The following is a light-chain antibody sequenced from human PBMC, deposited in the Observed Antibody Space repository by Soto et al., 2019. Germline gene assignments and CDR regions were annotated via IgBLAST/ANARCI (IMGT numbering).Light chain of an antibody. CDR2: EGS. J-gene: IGLJ1*01. Sequence: QSVLTQPGSVSGSPGQSITISCTGTSSDVGRYNLVSWYQQHPGKAPNLMIYEGSKRPSGVSNRFTGSKSGNTASLTISGLQAEDEADYYCCSYAGSSTYVFGTGTKLTVL. V-gene: IGLV2-23*01. CDR3: CSYAGSSTYV. CDR1: SSDVGRYNL.